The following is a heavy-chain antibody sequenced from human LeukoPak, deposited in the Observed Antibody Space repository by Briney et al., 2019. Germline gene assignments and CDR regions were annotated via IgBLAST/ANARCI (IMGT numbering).Heavy chain of an antibody. CDR2: IYPGDSDT. D-gene: IGHD3-10*01. CDR3: ASQYYYGSGSSVPYYYGMDV. Sequence: GESLRISCKGSGYSFTSYWIGWVRQMPGKGLEWMGIIYPGDSDTRYSPSFQGQVTISADKSISTAYLQWSSLKASGTAMYYCASQYYYGSGSSVPYYYGMDVWGQGTTVTVSS. J-gene: IGHJ6*02. CDR1: GYSFTSYW. V-gene: IGHV5-51*01.